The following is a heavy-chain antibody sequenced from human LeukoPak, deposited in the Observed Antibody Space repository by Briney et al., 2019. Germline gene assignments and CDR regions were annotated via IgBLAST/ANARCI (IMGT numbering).Heavy chain of an antibody. CDR2: ISGSGGST. Sequence: PGGSLRLSCVASGFTFSSYAMSWVRQAPGKGLEWVSAISGSGGSTYYADSVKGRFTISRDNSKNTLYLQMNSLRAEDTAVYYCAKDVQYYDFWSGFPHGYDYWGQGTLVTVSS. V-gene: IGHV3-23*01. D-gene: IGHD3-3*01. CDR1: GFTFSSYA. J-gene: IGHJ4*02. CDR3: AKDVQYYDFWSGFPHGYDY.